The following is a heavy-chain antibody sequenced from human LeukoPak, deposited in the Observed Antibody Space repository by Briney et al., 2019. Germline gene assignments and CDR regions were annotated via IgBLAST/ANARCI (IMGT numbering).Heavy chain of an antibody. Sequence: PGGSLRLSCAASGFTFSDYYMSWIRQAPGKGLEWVSYISSSGSTIYYADSVKGRFTISRDNAKNSLYLQMNSLRAEDTAVYYCARDYFGGPRGWYRPGAFDIWGQGTMVTVSS. D-gene: IGHD6-19*01. CDR1: GFTFSDYY. CDR2: ISSSGSTI. J-gene: IGHJ3*02. CDR3: ARDYFGGPRGWYRPGAFDI. V-gene: IGHV3-11*01.